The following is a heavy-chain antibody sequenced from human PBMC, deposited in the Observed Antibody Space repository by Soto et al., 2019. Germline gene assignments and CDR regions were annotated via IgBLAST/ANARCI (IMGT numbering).Heavy chain of an antibody. V-gene: IGHV4-38-2*01. CDR2: LYPIGST. J-gene: IGHJ6*02. D-gene: IGHD2-2*01. CDR1: GYSISSGNY. CDR3: RSSSSCYDDSGVDV. Sequence: SETLSLTCAVSGYSISSGNYWSWIRQPPGRGLEWIASLYPIGSTNYNTSIKSRLTISVDTSKNHFFLDLSSVTAADTAIYYCRSSSSCYDDSGVDVWGQGTTVTVSS.